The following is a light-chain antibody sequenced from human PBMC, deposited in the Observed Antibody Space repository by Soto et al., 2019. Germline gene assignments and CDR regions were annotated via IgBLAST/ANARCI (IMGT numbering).Light chain of an antibody. J-gene: IGKJ3*01. V-gene: IGKV3-11*01. Sequence: EIVLTQSPATLSLSPGERATLSCRASQSVSRYLAWYQQKPGQAPRLLIYDASNRATGIPARFSGSGSGTDFMFTISSLEPEDFAVYYCQQRSNWPPLFTFGPGTKVYIK. CDR2: DAS. CDR1: QSVSRY. CDR3: QQRSNWPPLFT.